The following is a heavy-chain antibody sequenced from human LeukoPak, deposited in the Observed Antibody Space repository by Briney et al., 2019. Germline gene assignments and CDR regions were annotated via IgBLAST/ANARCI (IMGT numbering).Heavy chain of an antibody. CDR3: ARPYRDPYYYYGMTS. Sequence: SVKVSCKASGGTFSSYAISWVRQAPGQGLEWMGGIIPIFGTANYAQKFQGRVTITADESTSTAYMELSSLRSEDTAVYYCARPYRDPYYYYGMTSGAKGPRSPSP. CDR1: GGTFSSYA. V-gene: IGHV1-69*13. CDR2: IIPIFGTA. J-gene: IGHJ6*02. D-gene: IGHD2-21*01.